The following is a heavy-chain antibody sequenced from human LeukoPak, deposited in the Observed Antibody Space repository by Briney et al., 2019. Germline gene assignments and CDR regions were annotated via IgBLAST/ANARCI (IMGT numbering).Heavy chain of an antibody. CDR1: GFTFSSYA. V-gene: IGHV3-23*01. CDR2: ISGSGGST. J-gene: IGHJ4*02. CDR3: AKDQYSSSAYYFDY. Sequence: GGSLRLSCAASGFTFSSYAMSWVRQAPGKGLEWVSAISGSGGSTYYADSVKGRFTISRDNSKNTLYLQTNSLRAEDTAVYYCAKDQYSSSAYYFDYWGQGTLVTVSS. D-gene: IGHD6-6*01.